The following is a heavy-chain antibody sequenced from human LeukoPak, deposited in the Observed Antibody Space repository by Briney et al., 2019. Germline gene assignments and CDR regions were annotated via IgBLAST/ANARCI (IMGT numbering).Heavy chain of an antibody. CDR3: ARGGSGYDYGGAFDI. CDR2: INPNSGGT. J-gene: IGHJ3*02. CDR1: GYTFTGYY. V-gene: IGHV1-2*02. Sequence: GASVKVSCKASGYTFTGYYMHWVRQAPGQGLEWMGWINPNSGGTNYAQKFQGRVTMTRDTSISTAYMELSRLRSDDTAVYYCARGGSGYDYGGAFDIWGQGTMVTVSS. D-gene: IGHD5-12*01.